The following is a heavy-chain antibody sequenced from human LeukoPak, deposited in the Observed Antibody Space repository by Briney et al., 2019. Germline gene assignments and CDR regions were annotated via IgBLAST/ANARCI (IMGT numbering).Heavy chain of an antibody. CDR1: GFTFSSYA. D-gene: IGHD2-2*01. Sequence: GGSLRLSCAASGFTFSSYAMSWVRQAPGKGLEWVSAISGSGGSTYYADSAKGRFTISRDNSKNTLYLQMNSLRAEDTALYYCANGPDCSSTSCYWSYFDYWGRGTLVTVSS. CDR3: ANGPDCSSTSCYWSYFDY. CDR2: ISGSGGST. J-gene: IGHJ4*02. V-gene: IGHV3-23*01.